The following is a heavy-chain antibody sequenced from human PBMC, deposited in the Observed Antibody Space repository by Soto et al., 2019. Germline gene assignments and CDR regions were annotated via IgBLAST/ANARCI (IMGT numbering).Heavy chain of an antibody. J-gene: IGHJ3*02. D-gene: IGHD3-22*01. CDR2: IYHSGST. V-gene: IGHV4-4*02. CDR1: GGSISSSNW. CDR3: ARVGTMIVVVNRHGAFDI. Sequence: SETLSLACAVSGGSISSSNWWSWVRQPPGKGLEWIGEIYHSGSTNYNPSLKSRVTISVDKSKNQFSLKLSSVTAADTAVYYCARVGTMIVVVNRHGAFDIWGQGTMVTVSS.